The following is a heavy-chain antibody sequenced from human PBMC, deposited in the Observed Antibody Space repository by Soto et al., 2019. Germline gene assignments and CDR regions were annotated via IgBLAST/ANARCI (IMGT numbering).Heavy chain of an antibody. V-gene: IGHV4-39*01. J-gene: IGHJ4*02. CDR2: IYYSGST. D-gene: IGHD3-10*01. Sequence: SETLSLTCTVSGGSISSSSYYWGWIRQPPGKGLEWIGSIYYSGSTYYNPSLKSRVTISVDTSKNQFSLKLSSVTAADTAVYYCASRFGLSRTIWFGEPPSDYWGQGTLVTVSS. CDR3: ASRFGLSRTIWFGEPPSDY. CDR1: GGSISSSSYY.